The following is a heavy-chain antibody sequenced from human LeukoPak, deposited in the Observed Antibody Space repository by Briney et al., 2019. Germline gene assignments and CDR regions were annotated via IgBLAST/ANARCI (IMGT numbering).Heavy chain of an antibody. CDR1: GFSFSRSS. J-gene: IGHJ4*02. CDR3: AREYYYDENAGNY. V-gene: IGHV3-21*01. Sequence: PGGSVRLSCAASGFSFSRSSMGWVRQAPGKGLEWVSSITASSTYIYYADSVKGRFTISRDNVEKSVYLQMNSLRAEDTAVYYCAREYYYDENAGNYWGQGTLVTVSS. D-gene: IGHD3-22*01. CDR2: ITASSTYI.